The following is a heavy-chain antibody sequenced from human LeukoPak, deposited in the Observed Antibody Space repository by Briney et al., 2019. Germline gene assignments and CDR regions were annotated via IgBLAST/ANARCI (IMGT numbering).Heavy chain of an antibody. V-gene: IGHV1-2*02. Sequence: GASVKVSCKASGYTFTSYGISWVRQAPGQGLEWMGWINPNSGGTNYAQKFQGRVTMTRDTSISTAYMELSRLRSDDTAVYYCTREGPIAAAGKMGMDVWGKGTTVTVSS. D-gene: IGHD6-13*01. CDR2: INPNSGGT. CDR3: TREGPIAAAGKMGMDV. CDR1: GYTFTSYG. J-gene: IGHJ6*03.